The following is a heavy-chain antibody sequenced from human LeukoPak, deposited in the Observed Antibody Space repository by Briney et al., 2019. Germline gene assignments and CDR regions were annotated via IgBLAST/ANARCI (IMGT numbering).Heavy chain of an antibody. CDR2: INWNGGST. CDR1: GLTFDDYG. D-gene: IGHD5-12*01. CDR3: ARADGGYALYYYYMDV. J-gene: IGHJ6*03. V-gene: IGHV3-20*04. Sequence: GGSLRLSCAASGLTFDDYGMSWVRQAPGKGLEWVSGINWNGGSTGYADSVKGRFTISRDNAKNSLYLQMNSLRAEDTALYYCARADGGYALYYYYMDVWGKGTTVTVSS.